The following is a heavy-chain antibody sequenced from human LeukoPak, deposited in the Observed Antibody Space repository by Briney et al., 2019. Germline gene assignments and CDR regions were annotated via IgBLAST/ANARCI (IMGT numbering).Heavy chain of an antibody. Sequence: GSLRLSCAASGFTFSDYYMSWIRQAPGKGLEWVSYISSSGSTIYYADSVKGRFTISRDNSKNTLYLQMNSLRAEDTAVYYCAKSVKIVGAKGGDYWGQGTLVTVSS. CDR2: ISSSGSTI. D-gene: IGHD1-26*01. V-gene: IGHV3-11*04. CDR3: AKSVKIVGAKGGDY. CDR1: GFTFSDYY. J-gene: IGHJ4*02.